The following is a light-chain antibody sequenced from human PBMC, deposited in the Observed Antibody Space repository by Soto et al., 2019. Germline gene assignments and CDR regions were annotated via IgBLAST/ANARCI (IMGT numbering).Light chain of an antibody. CDR1: SGHSSYA. CDR2: LNSDGRH. CDR3: QTWGSGIHVL. V-gene: IGLV4-69*01. Sequence: QLVLTQSPSASASLGASVKLTCTLSSGHSSYAIAWHQQQPEKGPRYLMKLNSDGRHSKGDGIPDRFSGSSSGAERYLTISSLXXXDXAXYYCQTWGSGIHVLFGGGTKLTVL. J-gene: IGLJ2*01.